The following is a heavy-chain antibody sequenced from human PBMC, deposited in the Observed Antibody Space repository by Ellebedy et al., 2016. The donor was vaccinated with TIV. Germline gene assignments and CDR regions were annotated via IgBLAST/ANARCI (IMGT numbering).Heavy chain of an antibody. J-gene: IGHJ4*02. V-gene: IGHV4-59*12. D-gene: IGHD3-22*01. Sequence: GSLRLSCTVSGGSIGDYYWNWIRQPPGKGLEWIGFGHYSGTTTYNPSLNSRVPMSVDTSKNQFSLKLSSVTAADTAVYYCARDSYYYDSSGYYPLGAFDYWGQGTLVTVSS. CDR3: ARDSYYYDSSGYYPLGAFDY. CDR1: GGSIGDYY. CDR2: GHYSGTT.